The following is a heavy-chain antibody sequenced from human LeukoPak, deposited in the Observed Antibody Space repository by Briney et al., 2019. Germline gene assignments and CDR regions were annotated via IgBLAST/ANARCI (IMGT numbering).Heavy chain of an antibody. V-gene: IGHV3-30-3*01. Sequence: SGGSLRLSCAASGFTFSSYAMHWVRQAPGKGLEWVAVISYDGSHKFYADSVKGRFTISRDDSKNTLYLQMNSLRAEDTAIYYCARAFVAAPGSYFQHWGQGTLVTVSS. CDR2: ISYDGSHK. J-gene: IGHJ1*01. CDR1: GFTFSSYA. D-gene: IGHD6-13*01. CDR3: ARAFVAAPGSYFQH.